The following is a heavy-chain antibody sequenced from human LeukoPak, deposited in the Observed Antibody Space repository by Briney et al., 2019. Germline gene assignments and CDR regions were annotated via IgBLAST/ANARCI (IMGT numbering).Heavy chain of an antibody. Sequence: ASVKVSCKASGYSFVLYGISWVRQAPGEGPEWMGWISGSTGDTNYAQKFQGRVTMTADTSTSTAYMELRSLRSDDTAVYYCARDENYGIFFNVDYWGQGTLVTVSS. J-gene: IGHJ4*02. CDR1: GYSFVLYG. V-gene: IGHV1-18*01. D-gene: IGHD4-17*01. CDR3: ARDENYGIFFNVDY. CDR2: ISGSTGDT.